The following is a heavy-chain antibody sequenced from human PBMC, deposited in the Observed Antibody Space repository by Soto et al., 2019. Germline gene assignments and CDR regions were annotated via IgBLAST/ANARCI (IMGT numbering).Heavy chain of an antibody. D-gene: IGHD3-10*01. J-gene: IGHJ4*02. CDR2: IYSGGST. V-gene: IGHV3-66*01. CDR3: ARTSPTMVRGNAWFDY. Sequence: GGSLRLSCAASGFTVSSNYMSWVRQAPGKGLEWVSVIYSGGSTYYADSVKGRFTISRDNSKNTLYLQMNSLRAEDTVVYYCARTSPTMVRGNAWFDYWGQGTLVTVSS. CDR1: GFTVSSNY.